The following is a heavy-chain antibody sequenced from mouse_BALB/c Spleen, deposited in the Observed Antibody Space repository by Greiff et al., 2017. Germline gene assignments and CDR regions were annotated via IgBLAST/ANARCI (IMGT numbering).Heavy chain of an antibody. Sequence: QVQLQQSGAELARPGASVKLSCKASGYTFTSYWMQWVKQRPGQGLEWIGAIYPGDGDTRYTQKFKGKATLTADKSSSTAYMQLSSLASEDSAVYYCARHNYAYFDYWGQGTTLTVSS. D-gene: IGHD1-2*01. J-gene: IGHJ2*01. V-gene: IGHV1-87*01. CDR2: IYPGDGDT. CDR1: GYTFTSYW. CDR3: ARHNYAYFDY.